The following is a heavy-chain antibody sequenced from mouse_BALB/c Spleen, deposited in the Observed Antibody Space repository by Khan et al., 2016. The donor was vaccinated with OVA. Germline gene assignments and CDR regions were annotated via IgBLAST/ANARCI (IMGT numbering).Heavy chain of an antibody. CDR2: KYFSGSI. Sequence: EVQLQESGPDLVKPSQSLSLTCTVTGYSITSGYSWHWIRQFPGNKLEWLGYKYFSGSINYNPSLKSRIYITRDASKTHFFLQLNSVTTEATATYYCVRDGNYMDYWGPGASVTFSS. CDR3: VRDGNYMDY. V-gene: IGHV3-1*02. J-gene: IGHJ4*01. CDR1: GYSITSGYS. D-gene: IGHD2-1*01.